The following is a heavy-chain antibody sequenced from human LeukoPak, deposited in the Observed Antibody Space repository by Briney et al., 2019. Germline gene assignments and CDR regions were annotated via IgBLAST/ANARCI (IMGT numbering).Heavy chain of an antibody. CDR1: GDSSGITGYY. V-gene: IGHV4-39*01. J-gene: IGHJ4*02. Sequence: SQTLSLTCTVSGDSSGITGYYCGWIRQPPGKGLEWIGSIFYSGTTFSNPSLTGRVTISVDRSNHQISLNLTSVTAADTAVYYCARHRPTSRYFDLSFEHWGQGNLVTVSS. D-gene: IGHD3-9*01. CDR2: IFYSGTT. CDR3: ARHRPTSRYFDLSFEH.